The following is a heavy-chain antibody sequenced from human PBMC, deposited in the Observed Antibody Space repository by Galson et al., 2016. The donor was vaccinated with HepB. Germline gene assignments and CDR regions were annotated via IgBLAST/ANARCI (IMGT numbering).Heavy chain of an antibody. Sequence: SETLSLTCGVYGGSFSGYHWSWIRLNPGKGLEWIGDINQGGTTDYNPPLRSRVTISVDTSKNHFSLNLTSVTAADTAIYYCARGRSASWQRGTTRYYFDYWGQGLLVTVSS. CDR2: INQGGTT. CDR1: GGSFSGYH. D-gene: IGHD1/OR15-1a*01. CDR3: ARGRSASWQRGTTRYYFDY. V-gene: IGHV4-34*01. J-gene: IGHJ4*02.